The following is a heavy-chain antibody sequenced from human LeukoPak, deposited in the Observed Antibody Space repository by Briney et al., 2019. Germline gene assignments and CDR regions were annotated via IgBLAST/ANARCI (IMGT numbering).Heavy chain of an antibody. J-gene: IGHJ4*02. CDR3: ARDATQN. CDR2: IKLDGSEK. V-gene: IGHV3-7*01. CDR1: GFTFGKYW. Sequence: GGSLRLSCVASGFTFGKYWMSWVRQAPGKGLEWVANIKLDGSEKNYVDSVKGRFTISRDNTKNSLYLQMNSLRAEDSAVYYCARDATQNWGQGTQVTVSS.